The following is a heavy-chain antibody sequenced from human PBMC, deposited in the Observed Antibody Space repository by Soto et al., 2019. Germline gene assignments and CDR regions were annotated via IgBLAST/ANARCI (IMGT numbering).Heavy chain of an antibody. Sequence: EVQLLESGGGLVQPGGSLRLSCAASGFTFSSYAMSWVRQAPGKGLEWVSAISGSGGSTYYADSVKGRFTISRDNSKNTLYLQMNSLRAEDTALYYCAKDHDFLTDLLYFDYWGQGTLVTVSS. J-gene: IGHJ4*02. CDR1: GFTFSSYA. D-gene: IGHD3-9*01. CDR3: AKDHDFLTDLLYFDY. V-gene: IGHV3-23*01. CDR2: ISGSGGST.